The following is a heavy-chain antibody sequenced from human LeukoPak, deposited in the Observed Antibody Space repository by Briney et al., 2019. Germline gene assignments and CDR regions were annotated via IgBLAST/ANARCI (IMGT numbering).Heavy chain of an antibody. CDR3: AMTYSSTWYGAY. Sequence: GESLKISCKGSGYSFTDYWIGWVRQMPGKGLEWMGMIFPDDSDTRYSPSFQAQVTISADKSIATAYLQWSSLEASDTAMYYCAMTYSSTWYGAYWGQGALVTVSS. CDR1: GYSFTDYW. CDR2: IFPDDSDT. D-gene: IGHD6-13*01. J-gene: IGHJ4*02. V-gene: IGHV5-51*01.